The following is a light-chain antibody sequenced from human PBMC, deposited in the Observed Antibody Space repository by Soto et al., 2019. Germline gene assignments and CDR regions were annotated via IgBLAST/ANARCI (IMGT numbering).Light chain of an antibody. Sequence: DIQMTQSPSSLSASVGDRVTITCRASESISRSFNCYQQEPQKVPNLLIYGASSLQSGVTSMFSGSGSGTVFTLTITSLQAVDFANYYCQQAYSIPPNFGGGTRVEIK. V-gene: IGKV1-39*01. CDR3: QQAYSIPPN. J-gene: IGKJ4*01. CDR1: ESISRS. CDR2: GAS.